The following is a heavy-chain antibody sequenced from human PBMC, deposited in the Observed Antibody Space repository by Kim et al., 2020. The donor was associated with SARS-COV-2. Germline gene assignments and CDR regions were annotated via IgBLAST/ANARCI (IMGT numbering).Heavy chain of an antibody. CDR2: IYYSGST. D-gene: IGHD3-10*01. V-gene: IGHV4-30-4*01. Sequence: SETLSLTCTVSGGSISSGDYYWSWIRQPPGKGLEWIGYIYYSGSTYYNPSLKSRVTISVDTSKNQFSLKLSSVTAADTAVYYCARVAPTIPRYFYYYYGMDVWGQGTTVTVSS. CDR1: GGSISSGDYY. J-gene: IGHJ6*02. CDR3: ARVAPTIPRYFYYYYGMDV.